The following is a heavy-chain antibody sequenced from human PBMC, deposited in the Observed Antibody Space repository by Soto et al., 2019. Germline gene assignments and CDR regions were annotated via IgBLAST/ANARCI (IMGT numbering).Heavy chain of an antibody. V-gene: IGHV1-3*01. CDR3: ARDYYDILTGYKIPDC. D-gene: IGHD3-9*01. CDR1: GYTFTSYA. CDR2: INAGNGNT. Sequence: GASVKVSCKASGYTFTSYAMHWVRQAPGQRLEWMGWINAGNGNTKYSQKFQGRVTITRDTSASTAYMELSSLRSEDTAVYYCARDYYDILTGYKIPDCWGQGTLVTVSS. J-gene: IGHJ4*02.